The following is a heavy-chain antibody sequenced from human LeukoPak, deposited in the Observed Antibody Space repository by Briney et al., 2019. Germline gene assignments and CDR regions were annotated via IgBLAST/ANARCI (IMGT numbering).Heavy chain of an antibody. J-gene: IGHJ6*02. Sequence: ASVKVSCKASGYTFTGYYMHWVRQAPGQGLEWMGWINPKSGGTNYAQKFQGRVTMTRDTSTSTVYMELSSLRSEDTAVYYCASTYLPAAAGPHLCMDVWGQGTTVTVSS. V-gene: IGHV1-2*02. CDR3: ASTYLPAAAGPHLCMDV. CDR1: GYTFTGYY. CDR2: INPKSGGT. D-gene: IGHD6-13*01.